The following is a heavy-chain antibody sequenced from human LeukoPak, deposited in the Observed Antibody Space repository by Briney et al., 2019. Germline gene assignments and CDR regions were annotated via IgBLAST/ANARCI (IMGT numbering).Heavy chain of an antibody. D-gene: IGHD5-24*01. J-gene: IGHJ4*02. Sequence: GGSLRLPCAASGFTFSTYTMNWVRQAPGKGLEWVSFISHSGTFIDYADPARGRFTISRDNAKNSLYLQMTSLRAEDTAIYYCVREEGLGDAYNVFDYWGQGTPVTVSS. V-gene: IGHV3-21*01. CDR2: ISHSGTFI. CDR1: GFTFSTYT. CDR3: VREEGLGDAYNVFDY.